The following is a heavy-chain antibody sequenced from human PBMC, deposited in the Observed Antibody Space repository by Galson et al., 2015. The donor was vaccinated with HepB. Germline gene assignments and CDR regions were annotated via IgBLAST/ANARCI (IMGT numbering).Heavy chain of an antibody. V-gene: IGHV3-30*02. Sequence: SLRLSCAASGFSLSNYGMHWVRQAPGKGLEWVAFLRYDESYKYYADSVKGRFTISRDNSKNTLYVQMSSLRAEDTAVYYCAKDRGYSGSYYFDSWGQGTLVTVSS. D-gene: IGHD1-26*01. J-gene: IGHJ4*02. CDR2: LRYDESYK. CDR1: GFSLSNYG. CDR3: AKDRGYSGSYYFDS.